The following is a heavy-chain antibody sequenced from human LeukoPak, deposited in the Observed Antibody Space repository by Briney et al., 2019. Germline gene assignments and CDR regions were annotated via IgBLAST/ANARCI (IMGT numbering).Heavy chain of an antibody. J-gene: IGHJ6*03. CDR2: ISGSSSII. D-gene: IGHD4-17*01. Sequence: GGSLRLSCTASGFSFSTYSMNWVRQAPGKGLEWLSNISGSSSIIYYADSVKGRFTISRDNAKNSLYLHMNSLRAEDTAVYYCYGDERFVPDYYYYMDVWGKGTTVTVSS. V-gene: IGHV3-48*01. CDR1: GFSFSTYS. CDR3: YGDERFVPDYYYYMDV.